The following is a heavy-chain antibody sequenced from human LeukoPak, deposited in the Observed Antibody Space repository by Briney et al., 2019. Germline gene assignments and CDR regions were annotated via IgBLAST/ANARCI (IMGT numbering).Heavy chain of an antibody. D-gene: IGHD2-2*02. Sequence: SETLSLTCAVYGGSFSGYYWSWIRQPPGKGLEWIGEINHSRSTNYNPSLKSRVTISVDTSKNQFSLKLSSVTAADTAVYYCARLGTTLGYCSSTSCYTGDYWGQGTLVTVSS. CDR2: INHSRST. CDR3: ARLGTTLGYCSSTSCYTGDY. CDR1: GGSFSGYY. J-gene: IGHJ4*02. V-gene: IGHV4-34*01.